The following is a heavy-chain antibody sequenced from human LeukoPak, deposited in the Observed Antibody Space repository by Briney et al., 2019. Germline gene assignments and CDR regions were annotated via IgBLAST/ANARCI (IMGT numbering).Heavy chain of an antibody. CDR1: GGSISSGSYY. Sequence: SQTLSLTCTVSGGSISSGSYYWSWIRQPAGKGLEWTGRIYTSGSTNYNPSLKSRVTISVDTSKNQFSLKLSSVTAADTAVYYCARSRTKWLSDDYWGQGTLVTVSS. D-gene: IGHD3-22*01. J-gene: IGHJ4*02. V-gene: IGHV4-61*02. CDR2: IYTSGST. CDR3: ARSRTKWLSDDY.